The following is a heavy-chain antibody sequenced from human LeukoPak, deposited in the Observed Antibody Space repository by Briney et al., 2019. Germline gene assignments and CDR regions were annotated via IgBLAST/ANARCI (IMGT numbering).Heavy chain of an antibody. CDR2: IKQDGSEK. CDR1: GFTFSSYW. J-gene: IGHJ6*02. V-gene: IGHV3-7*01. Sequence: GGSLRLSCAASGFTFSSYWMSWVRQAPGKGLEWVANIKQDGSEKYYVDSVKGRFTISRDNAKNSLYLQMNSLRAEDTAVYCCARHRSTRYYYGMDVWGQGTTVTVSS. D-gene: IGHD2-2*01. CDR3: ARHRSTRYYYGMDV.